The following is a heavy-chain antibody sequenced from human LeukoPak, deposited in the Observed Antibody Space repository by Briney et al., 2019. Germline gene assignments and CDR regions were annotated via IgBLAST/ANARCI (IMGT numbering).Heavy chain of an antibody. J-gene: IGHJ4*02. CDR2: IYYSGST. CDR3: ARARQLHYLDY. V-gene: IGHV4-59*01. Sequence: PSETLSLTCTVSGGSISSYYWSWIRQPPGKGLEWIGYIYYSGSTNYNPSLKSRVTISVDTSKNQFSLKLSSVTAADTAVYYCARARQLHYLDYWGQGTLVTVSS. D-gene: IGHD6-13*01. CDR1: GGSISSYY.